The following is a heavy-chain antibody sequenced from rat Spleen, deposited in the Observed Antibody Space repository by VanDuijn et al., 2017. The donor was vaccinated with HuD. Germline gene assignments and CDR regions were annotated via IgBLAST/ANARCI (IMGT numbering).Heavy chain of an antibody. CDR3: STAGSFTDYYFAGGFDY. J-gene: IGHJ2*01. Sequence: EVQLVESGGGLVQPGRSLKLSCAASGFTLSNYYMAWVRQAPTKGLEWVAYISTGGGNTYDRDSVKGRFTVSRDNAKSTLYLQMASLRSDDTATYYCSTAGSFTDYYFAGGFDYWGQGVMVTVSS. V-gene: IGHV5-27*01. CDR1: GFTLSNYY. CDR2: ISTGGGNT. D-gene: IGHD1-6*01.